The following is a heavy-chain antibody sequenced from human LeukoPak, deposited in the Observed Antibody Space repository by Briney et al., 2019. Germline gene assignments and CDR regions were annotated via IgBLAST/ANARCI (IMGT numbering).Heavy chain of an antibody. Sequence: AETLSLTCAVYGGSFSGYYWSWIRQPPGKGREWIGEINHSGSTNYNPSLKSRVTTSVDTSKNQFSLKLSSVTAADTAVYYCARHAWYSGSYSPAHFYDYWGQGTLVTVSS. D-gene: IGHD1-26*01. V-gene: IGHV4-34*01. J-gene: IGHJ4*02. CDR2: INHSGST. CDR3: ARHAWYSGSYSPAHFYDY. CDR1: GGSFSGYY.